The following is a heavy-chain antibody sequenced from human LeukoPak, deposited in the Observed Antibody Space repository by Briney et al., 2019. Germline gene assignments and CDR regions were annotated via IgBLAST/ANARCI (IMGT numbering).Heavy chain of an antibody. J-gene: IGHJ4*02. CDR2: IWYDGSNK. Sequence: GRSLRLSCAASGFTFSSYGMHWVRQAPGKGLEWVAVIWYDGSNKYYADSVKGQFTISRDNAKNLVYLQMNSLRVEDTAVYYCVNLGYSDGGQGTLVTVSS. CDR1: GFTFSSYG. D-gene: IGHD5-12*01. V-gene: IGHV3-33*03. CDR3: VNLGYSD.